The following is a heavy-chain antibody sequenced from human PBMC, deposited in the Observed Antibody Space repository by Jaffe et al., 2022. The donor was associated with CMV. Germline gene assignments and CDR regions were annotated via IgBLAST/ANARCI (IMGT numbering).Heavy chain of an antibody. CDR3: ARDTAMAQNYYYYYMDV. V-gene: IGHV3-66*01. Sequence: EVQLVESGGGLVQPGGSLRLSCAASGFTVSSNYMSWVRQAPGKGLEWVSVIYSGGSTYYADSVKGRFTISRDNSKNTLYLQMNSLRAEDTAVYYCARDTAMAQNYYYYYMDVWGKGTTVTVSS. CDR2: IYSGGST. D-gene: IGHD5-18*01. J-gene: IGHJ6*03. CDR1: GFTVSSNY.